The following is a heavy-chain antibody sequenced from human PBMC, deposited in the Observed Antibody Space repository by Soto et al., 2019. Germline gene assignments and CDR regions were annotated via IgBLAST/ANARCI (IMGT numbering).Heavy chain of an antibody. CDR1: GYSIASGYY. V-gene: IGHV4-38-2*01. J-gene: IGHJ6*02. CDR2: IYHAGSV. Sequence: SETLSLTCAVSGYSIASGYYWAWIRQSPGKGLEWIGSIYHAGSVYYNPSLNSRVAVSLDTSKNHFSLKLTSVTAADTAVYYCARTFDYYGMDVWGQGTTVTGS. CDR3: ARTFDYYGMDV.